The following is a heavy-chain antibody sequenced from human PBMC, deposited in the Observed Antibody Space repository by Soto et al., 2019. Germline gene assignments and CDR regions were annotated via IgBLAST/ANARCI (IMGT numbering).Heavy chain of an antibody. J-gene: IGHJ5*02. CDR1: GGSISSGGYS. Sequence: SETLSLTCAVSGGSISSGGYSWSWIRQPPGKGLEWIGYIYHSGSTYYNPSLKSRVTISVDRSKNQFSLKLSSVTAADTAVYYCARGSAVAGTLFDPWGQGTLVTVSS. CDR2: IYHSGST. V-gene: IGHV4-30-2*01. CDR3: ARGSAVAGTLFDP. D-gene: IGHD6-19*01.